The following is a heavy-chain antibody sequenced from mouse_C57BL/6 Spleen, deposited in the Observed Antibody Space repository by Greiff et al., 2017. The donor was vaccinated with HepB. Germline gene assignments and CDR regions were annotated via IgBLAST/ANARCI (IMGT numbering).Heavy chain of an antibody. CDR1: GFTFSDFY. Sequence: EVNVVESGGGLVQSGRSLRLSCATSGFTFSDFYMEWVRQAPGKGLEWIAASRNKANDYTTEYSASVKGRFIVSRDTSQSILYLQMNALRAEDTAIYYCARANWDGYWYFDVWGTGTTVTVSS. D-gene: IGHD4-1*02. V-gene: IGHV7-1*01. J-gene: IGHJ1*03. CDR3: ARANWDGYWYFDV. CDR2: SRNKANDYTT.